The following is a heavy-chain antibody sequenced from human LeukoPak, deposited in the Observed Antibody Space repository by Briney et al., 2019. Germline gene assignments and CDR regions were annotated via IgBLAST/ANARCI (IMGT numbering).Heavy chain of an antibody. D-gene: IGHD2-2*01. CDR1: GYTFTGNY. Sequence: ASVKVSCKASGYTFTGNYMHWVRQAPGQGLEWMGWINPNSGGTNYAQKFQGRVTMTRDTSISTAYMELSRLRSDDTAVYYCARGDNIVVAPAATPNWFDPWGQGTLVTVSS. J-gene: IGHJ5*02. CDR3: ARGDNIVVAPAATPNWFDP. V-gene: IGHV1-2*02. CDR2: INPNSGGT.